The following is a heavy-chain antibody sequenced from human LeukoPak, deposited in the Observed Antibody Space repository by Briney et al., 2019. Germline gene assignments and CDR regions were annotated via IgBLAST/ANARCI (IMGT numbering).Heavy chain of an antibody. Sequence: PSETLSLTCAVYGGSFSGYYWSWIRQPPGKGLEWIGEINHSGSTNYNPSLKSRVTISVDTSKNQFSLKLSSVTAADTAVYYCAITYCSSTSCYDAFDIWGQGTMVTVSS. J-gene: IGHJ3*02. D-gene: IGHD2-2*01. CDR3: AITYCSSTSCYDAFDI. CDR1: GGSFSGYY. CDR2: INHSGST. V-gene: IGHV4-34*01.